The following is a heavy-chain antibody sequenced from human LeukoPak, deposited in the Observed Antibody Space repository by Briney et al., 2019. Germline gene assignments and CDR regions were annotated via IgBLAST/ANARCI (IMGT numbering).Heavy chain of an antibody. CDR2: ISYDGSER. V-gene: IGHV3-30*04. Sequence: PGGSLRLSCAASGFTFSSYAMSWVRQAPGRGLEWLAVISYDGSERFYAESVMGRFTISKDNSKDTLYLQMNSLRPEETAMYYCARDGSNSLDSWGQGTLVTVSS. J-gene: IGHJ4*02. CDR3: ARDGSNSLDS. D-gene: IGHD5-24*01. CDR1: GFTFSSYA.